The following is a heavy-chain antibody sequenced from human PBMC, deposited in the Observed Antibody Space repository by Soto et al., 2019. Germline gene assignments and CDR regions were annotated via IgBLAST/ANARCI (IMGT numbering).Heavy chain of an antibody. CDR1: GCTFSSYS. CDR2: IIHIFGTS. J-gene: IGHJ4*02. V-gene: IGHV1-69*01. CDR3: ESDGWRYSGGIAY. D-gene: IGHD2-15*01. Sequence: QVQLVQSGAEVKKPGSSVKLSCTASGCTFSSYSINWVRQAPGQGLEWMGEIIHIFGTSNAAQKFQGRVTITADESTSEAYMELSRMGSEDTAVYDCESDGWRYSGGIAYWGEGTLVTVTS.